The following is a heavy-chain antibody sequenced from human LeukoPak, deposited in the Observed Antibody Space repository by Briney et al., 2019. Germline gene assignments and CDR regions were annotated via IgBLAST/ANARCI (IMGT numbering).Heavy chain of an antibody. CDR3: AKDILAAGLFFDY. V-gene: IGHV3-48*04. CDR2: ISNSGSTI. D-gene: IGHD6-13*01. Sequence: GGSLRLSCAASEFTFSSYSMNWVRQAPGKGLEWVSYISNSGSTIYYADSVKGRFTISRDNAKNSLFLQMNSLRAEDTAVYYCAKDILAAGLFFDYWGQGALVTVSS. CDR1: EFTFSSYS. J-gene: IGHJ4*02.